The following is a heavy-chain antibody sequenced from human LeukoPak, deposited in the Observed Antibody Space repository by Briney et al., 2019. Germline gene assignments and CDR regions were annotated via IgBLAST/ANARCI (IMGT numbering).Heavy chain of an antibody. CDR2: IYHSGST. J-gene: IGHJ4*02. CDR3: ARVLRGKNDN. Sequence: PGGSLRLSCAASGFTFSSYAMSWVRQPPGKGLEWIGEIYHSGSTNSNPSLKSRATISVDKSKNQFSLKLSSVTAADTAVYYCARVLRGKNDNWGQGTLVTVSS. V-gene: IGHV4-4*02. D-gene: IGHD4-23*01. CDR1: GFTFSSYAM.